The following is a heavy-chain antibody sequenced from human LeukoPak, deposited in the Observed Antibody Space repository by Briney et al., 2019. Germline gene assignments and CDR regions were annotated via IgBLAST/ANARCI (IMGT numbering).Heavy chain of an antibody. CDR3: ARGTGYLAYYFYAMDV. CDR1: GYYISSGYF. D-gene: IGHD3/OR15-3a*01. Sequence: PAETLSLTCAVSGYYISSGYFWGWIRQPPGKGLEWIGSIDHSGRTYYNPSLKSRVTIPADTTKNQFSLRLSSVTAADTAVYHCARGTGYLAYYFYAMDVWGKGTTVTVSS. CDR2: IDHSGRT. V-gene: IGHV4-38-2*01. J-gene: IGHJ6*04.